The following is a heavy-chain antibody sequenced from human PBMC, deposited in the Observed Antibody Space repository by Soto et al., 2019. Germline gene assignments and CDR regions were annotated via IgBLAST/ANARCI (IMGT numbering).Heavy chain of an antibody. CDR1: GGTFSNYA. CDR2: IIPIFGTA. Sequence: GASVKVSCKTSGGTFSNYAINWVRQAPGQGLEWVGGIIPIFGTATYAQKFQGRVTITADGSTSTAYMDLSSLRSDDTAVYYCARDRGWLQPTRHFDFWGQGTLVTVSS. D-gene: IGHD5-12*01. CDR3: ARDRGWLQPTRHFDF. V-gene: IGHV1-69*13. J-gene: IGHJ4*02.